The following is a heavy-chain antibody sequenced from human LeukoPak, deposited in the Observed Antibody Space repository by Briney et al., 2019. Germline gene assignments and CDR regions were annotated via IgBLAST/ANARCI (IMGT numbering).Heavy chain of an antibody. V-gene: IGHV1-3*04. Sequence: GASVKVSCKASRYTFSSYAIHWVRQAPGQSLEWMGWVNTGSGNTKYSQKFQGRVSITRDTSASTAYMELSSLKFEDTGVYYCARESFGTSRPSDYWGQGTLVTVSS. J-gene: IGHJ4*02. CDR2: VNTGSGNT. CDR1: RYTFSSYA. D-gene: IGHD2-2*01. CDR3: ARESFGTSRPSDY.